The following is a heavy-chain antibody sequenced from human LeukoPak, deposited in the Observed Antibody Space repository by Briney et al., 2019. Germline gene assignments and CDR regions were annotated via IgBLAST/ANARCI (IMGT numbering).Heavy chain of an antibody. CDR2: ISVSGAST. CDR1: GFTFSTYA. CDR3: AKDPFGEPIGDY. J-gene: IGHJ4*02. Sequence: PGGSLRFSCAASGFTFSTYAMSWVRQAPGKGLEWVSGISVSGASTYYADSVKGRFTISRDNSKNTLYLQMNSLRAEDTAVYYCAKDPFGEPIGDYWGQGTLVTVSS. V-gene: IGHV3-23*01. D-gene: IGHD3-16*01.